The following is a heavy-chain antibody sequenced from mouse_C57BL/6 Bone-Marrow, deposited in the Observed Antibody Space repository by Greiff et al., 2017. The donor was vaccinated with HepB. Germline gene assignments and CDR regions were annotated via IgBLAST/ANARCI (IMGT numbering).Heavy chain of an antibody. V-gene: IGHV1-53*01. CDR3: ARLRGYDAMDC. Sequence: QVQLQQPGTELVKPGASVKLSCKASGYTFTSYWMHWVKQRPGQGLEWIGNINPSNGGTNYNEKFKSKATLTVDKSYSTAYMQLSSLTSEDFAVYYCARLRGYDAMDCWGQGTSVTVSS. CDR2: INPSNGGT. J-gene: IGHJ4*01. CDR1: GYTFTSYW.